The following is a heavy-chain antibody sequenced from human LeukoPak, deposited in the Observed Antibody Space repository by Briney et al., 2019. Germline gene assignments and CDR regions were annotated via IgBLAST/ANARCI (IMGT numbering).Heavy chain of an antibody. J-gene: IGHJ4*02. CDR2: ISSSSSYI. Sequence: GGSLRLSCAASGFTFSSYSMNWVRQAPGKGLEWVSSISSSSSYIYYADSVKGRFTISRDNAKNSLYLQMNSLRAEDTAVYYCARGDILTGYSPDYWGQGTLVTVSS. D-gene: IGHD3-9*01. CDR1: GFTFSSYS. V-gene: IGHV3-21*01. CDR3: ARGDILTGYSPDY.